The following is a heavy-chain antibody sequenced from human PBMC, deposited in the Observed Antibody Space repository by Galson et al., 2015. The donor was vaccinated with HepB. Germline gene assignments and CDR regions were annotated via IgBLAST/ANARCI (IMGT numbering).Heavy chain of an antibody. CDR3: ATAAPRGPVGAPGPHAFDI. CDR2: FDPEDAET. D-gene: IGHD1-26*01. J-gene: IGHJ3*02. V-gene: IGHV1-24*01. Sequence: SVKVSCKVSGHTLSELSMHWVRQAPGKGLEWMGGFDPEDAETIYTQKFQGRVIMTEDTSKDTAYMQLSSLRADDTAVYYCATAAPRGPVGAPGPHAFDIWGQGTLVTVS. CDR1: GHTLSELS.